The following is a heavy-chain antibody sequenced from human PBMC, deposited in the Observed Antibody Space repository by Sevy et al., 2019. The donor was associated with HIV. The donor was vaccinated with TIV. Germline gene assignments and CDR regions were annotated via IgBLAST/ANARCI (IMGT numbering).Heavy chain of an antibody. CDR3: ARVYCSGGVCYSFYAFDI. V-gene: IGHV3-7*01. J-gene: IGHJ3*02. CDR2: IKQDGSEK. D-gene: IGHD2-15*01. CDR1: GFTFSSYC. Sequence: GGSLRLSCAASGFTFSSYCLSWVRQAPGKGLEWVANIKQDGSEKYYGDSVKGRFTISRDNPKNSLYLQMNSLRAEDTAVYYCARVYCSGGVCYSFYAFDIWGQGTLVTVSS.